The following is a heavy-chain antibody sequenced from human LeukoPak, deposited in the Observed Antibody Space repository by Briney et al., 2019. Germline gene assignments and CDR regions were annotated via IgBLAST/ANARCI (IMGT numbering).Heavy chain of an antibody. CDR3: VRVYPYGGLYFDY. CDR1: GFTFSSYW. J-gene: IGHJ4*02. V-gene: IGHV3-74*01. Sequence: PGGSLRLSCAASGFTFSSYWMHWVRQAPGKGLVWVSRINTDGSSTSHADSVKGRFTISRDNAKNSLYLQMNSLRAEDTAVYYCVRVYPYGGLYFDYWGQGTLVTVSS. D-gene: IGHD4-23*01. CDR2: INTDGSST.